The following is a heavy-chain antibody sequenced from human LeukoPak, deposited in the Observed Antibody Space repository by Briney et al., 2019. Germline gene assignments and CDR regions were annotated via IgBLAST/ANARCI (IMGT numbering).Heavy chain of an antibody. CDR2: INTDGTSR. Sequence: GGSLRLSCAASGFMFSSYWMHWVRQAPGKGLVWVSNINTDGTSRNYADSVKGRFSISRDNAKNTLYLQMNGLRAEDTAVYYCALFSQPFAWGQGSLVTVSS. V-gene: IGHV3-74*01. CDR3: ALFSQPFA. CDR1: GFMFSSYW. D-gene: IGHD5-18*01. J-gene: IGHJ5*02.